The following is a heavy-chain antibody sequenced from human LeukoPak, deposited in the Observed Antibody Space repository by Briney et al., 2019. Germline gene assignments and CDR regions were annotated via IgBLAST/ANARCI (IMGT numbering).Heavy chain of an antibody. Sequence: TETLSLTCTVSGGSISSRGYYWGWIRQPPGKGLEWIGHIYYSGSTYYNPSLKSRVTISVDTSKNQFSLKLSSVTAADTAVYNCARYSSAWFDPWGQGTLVTVSS. CDR1: GGSISSRGYY. J-gene: IGHJ5*02. V-gene: IGHV4-39*01. CDR2: IYYSGST. CDR3: ARYSSAWFDP. D-gene: IGHD6-25*01.